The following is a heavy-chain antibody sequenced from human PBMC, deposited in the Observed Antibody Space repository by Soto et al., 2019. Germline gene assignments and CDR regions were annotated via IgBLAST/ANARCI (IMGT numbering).Heavy chain of an antibody. D-gene: IGHD2-15*01. J-gene: IGHJ4*02. V-gene: IGHV3-23*01. CDR2: IDGGGGDI. Sequence: EVHLLESGGDLVQPGGSLRVSCAGSGFIFGSRAMSWVRQAPGKGLEWVSGIDGGGGDINYADSVKGRFTISRDNSKSTLYMEMNTLRADDTAVYDWATLKGASSGGTWYSHVADYWGQGTLVTVSS. CDR3: ATLKGASSGGTWYSHVADY. CDR1: GFIFGSRA.